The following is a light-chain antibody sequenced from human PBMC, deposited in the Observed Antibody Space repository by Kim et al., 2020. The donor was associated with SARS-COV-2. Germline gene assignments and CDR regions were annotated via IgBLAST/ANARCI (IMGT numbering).Light chain of an antibody. CDR1: QSIGNN. Sequence: DIQMTQSPSSLSASVGDRVTITCRASQSIGNNLNWYQQKPGQAPKLLIYAASTLQSGVPSTFSGSGSGTDFTLTISSLQAEDFATYYCQQSFSMPRTFGQGTKVDIK. J-gene: IGKJ1*01. CDR2: AAS. V-gene: IGKV1-39*01. CDR3: QQSFSMPRT.